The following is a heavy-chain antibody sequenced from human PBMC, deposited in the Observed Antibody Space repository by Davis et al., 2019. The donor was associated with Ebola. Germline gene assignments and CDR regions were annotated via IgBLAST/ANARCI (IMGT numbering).Heavy chain of an antibody. CDR2: INSDGSST. V-gene: IGHV3-74*01. J-gene: IGHJ6*02. CDR1: GFTFSSYW. Sequence: GESLKISCAASGFTFSSYWMHWVRQAPGKGLVWVPRINSDGSSTSYADSVKGRFTISRDKSKNTLYLQMNSLRAEDTAVYYCARDINWKDVYGLDVWGQGTTVTVSS. D-gene: IGHD1-1*01. CDR3: ARDINWKDVYGLDV.